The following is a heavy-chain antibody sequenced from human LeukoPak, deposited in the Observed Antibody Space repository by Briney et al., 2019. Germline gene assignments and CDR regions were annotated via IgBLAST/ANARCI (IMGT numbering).Heavy chain of an antibody. V-gene: IGHV4-59*12. CDR2: IYYSGST. Sequence: SETLSLTCTVSGGSISSYYWSWIRQPPGKGLEWIGYIYYSGSTNYNPSLKSRFTISRDTPKNTLYLQMNSLRVEDTAVYYCASWPVGWYGEDSWGQGTLVTVSS. D-gene: IGHD6-19*01. CDR1: GGSISSYY. CDR3: ASWPVGWYGEDS. J-gene: IGHJ4*02.